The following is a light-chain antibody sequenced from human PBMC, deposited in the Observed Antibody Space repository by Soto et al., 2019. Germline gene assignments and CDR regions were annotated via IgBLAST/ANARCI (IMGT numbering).Light chain of an antibody. J-gene: IGLJ3*02. CDR3: LLSYSGTSWV. V-gene: IGLV7-46*01. CDR2: DTS. Sequence: QTVVTQEPSLTVSPGGTVTLTCGSTTGAVTSSHYPYWFQQKPGQAPRTLIYDTSNKHSWTPARFSGSLLGGKAALTLAGAQTDDEADHYCLLSYSGTSWVFCGGPNLTVL. CDR1: TGAVTSSHY.